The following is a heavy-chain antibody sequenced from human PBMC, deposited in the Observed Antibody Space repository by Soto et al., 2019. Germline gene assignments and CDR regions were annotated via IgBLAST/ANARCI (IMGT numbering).Heavy chain of an antibody. CDR3: AREGSLSPSLSITMVRGVASDYGMDV. V-gene: IGHV4-59*01. D-gene: IGHD3-10*01. J-gene: IGHJ6*02. CDR2: IYYSGST. Sequence: PSETLSLTCTVSGGSISSYYWSWIRQPPGKGLEWIGYIYYSGSTNYNPSLKSRVTISVDTSKNQFSLKLSSVTAADTAVYYCAREGSLSPSLSITMVRGVASDYGMDVWGQGTTVTVSS. CDR1: GGSISSYY.